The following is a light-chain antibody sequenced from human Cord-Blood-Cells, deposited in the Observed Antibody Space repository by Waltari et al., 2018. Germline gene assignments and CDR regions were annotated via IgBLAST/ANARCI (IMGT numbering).Light chain of an antibody. J-gene: IGKJ2*01. CDR1: QSVSSN. CDR3: QQYNNWPPKLFTP. Sequence: EIVMTQSPATLSVPPGERATLSCRASQSVSSNLAWYQQKPGQAPRLLIYGASTRATGIPARFSGSGSGTEFTLTISSLQSEDFAVYYCQQYNNWPPKLFTPFGQGTKLEIK. CDR2: GAS. V-gene: IGKV3-15*01.